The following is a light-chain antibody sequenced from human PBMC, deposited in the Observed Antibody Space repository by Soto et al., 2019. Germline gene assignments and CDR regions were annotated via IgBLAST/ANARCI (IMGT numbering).Light chain of an antibody. CDR3: CSFARSSSFYA. CDR2: EGD. CDR1: SSDVGSSNL. V-gene: IGLV2-23*01. Sequence: QSVLTQPASVSGSPGQSITISCSGTSSDVGSSNLVSWYQQHPGKAPKLIIFEGDRRPSGVSGRFSGSKSGNTASLTISGLQAEDEADYYCCSFARSSSFYAFGTGTKVT. J-gene: IGLJ1*01.